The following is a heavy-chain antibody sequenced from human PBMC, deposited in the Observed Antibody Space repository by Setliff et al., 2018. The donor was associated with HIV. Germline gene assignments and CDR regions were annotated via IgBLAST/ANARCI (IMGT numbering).Heavy chain of an antibody. CDR3: AKVGDNADGLDY. V-gene: IGHV7-4-1*02. J-gene: IGHJ4*02. CDR2: INTKTAYP. Sequence: ASVKVSCKASGYTFNIYAINWVRQAPGQGLEWMGWINTKTAYPMYARDFTGHFVFSLDTSLTTAFLQINGLKAGDTAMYYCAKVGDNADGLDYWGQGTMVTVSS. D-gene: IGHD3-16*01. CDR1: GYTFNIYA.